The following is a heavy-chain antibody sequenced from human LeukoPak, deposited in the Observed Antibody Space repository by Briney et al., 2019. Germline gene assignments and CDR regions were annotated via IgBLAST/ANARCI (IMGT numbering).Heavy chain of an antibody. CDR3: AKDAGEGGGSYGPAFDI. D-gene: IGHD1-26*01. Sequence: GGSLRLSCAASGFTFDDYGMSWVRQAPGKGLEWVSGINWNGGSTGYADSVKGRFTISRDNAKNSLYLQMNSLRAEDTALYYCAKDAGEGGGSYGPAFDIWGQGTMVTVSS. J-gene: IGHJ3*02. V-gene: IGHV3-20*04. CDR1: GFTFDDYG. CDR2: INWNGGST.